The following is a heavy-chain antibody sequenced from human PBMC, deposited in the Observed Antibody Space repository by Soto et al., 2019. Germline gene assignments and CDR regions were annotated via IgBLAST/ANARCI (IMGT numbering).Heavy chain of an antibody. V-gene: IGHV3-30*18. CDR1: GFTFSSYG. D-gene: IGHD5-12*01. Sequence: QVQLVESGGGVVQPGRSLRLSCAASGFTFSSYGMHWVRQAPGKGLEWVAVISYDGSNKYYADSVKGRFTISRDNSKNTLYLQMNSLRAEDTAVYLCWKRGYDNFDYLGQGTLVTVSS. J-gene: IGHJ4*02. CDR2: ISYDGSNK. CDR3: WKRGYDNFDY.